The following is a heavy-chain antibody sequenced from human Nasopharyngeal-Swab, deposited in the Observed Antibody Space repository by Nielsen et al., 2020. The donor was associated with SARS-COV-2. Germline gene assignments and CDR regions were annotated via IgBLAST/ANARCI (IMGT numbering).Heavy chain of an antibody. D-gene: IGHD6-13*01. Sequence: WIRRPPGKGLEWIGSIYYSGSTYYILSLKSRVTISVDTSKNQFSLKLRSVTAADTAVYYCARLDPYSSRDDYWGQGTLVTVSS. CDR3: ARLDPYSSRDDY. CDR2: IYYSGST. V-gene: IGHV4-39*01. J-gene: IGHJ4*02.